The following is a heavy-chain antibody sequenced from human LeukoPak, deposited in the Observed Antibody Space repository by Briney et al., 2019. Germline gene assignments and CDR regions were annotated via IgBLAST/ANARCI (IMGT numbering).Heavy chain of an antibody. CDR1: GGSFSGYY. Sequence: PSETLSLTCAVYGGSFSGYYWSWIRQPPGKGLERIGEINHSGSTNYNPSLKSRVTISVDTSKNQFSLKLSSVTAADTAVYYCARGHLDYYDFWSGYYPLFDYWGQGTLVTVSS. CDR3: ARGHLDYYDFWSGYYPLFDY. J-gene: IGHJ4*02. D-gene: IGHD3-3*01. V-gene: IGHV4-34*01. CDR2: INHSGST.